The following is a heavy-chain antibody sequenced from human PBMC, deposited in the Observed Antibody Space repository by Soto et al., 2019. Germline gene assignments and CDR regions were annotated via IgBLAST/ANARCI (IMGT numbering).Heavy chain of an antibody. Sequence: ASVKVSCKTSGFMFTSSAVQWVRQARGQRLEWIGWLVVGSGNTHYAQHFQERVTLTRDMSTGTAYMELSSLRSEDTAVYYCAAVPVLRFLKWLLAYPDYWGQGTLVDVYS. D-gene: IGHD3-3*01. J-gene: IGHJ4*01. V-gene: IGHV1-58*01. CDR3: AAVPVLRFLKWLLAYPDY. CDR2: LVVGSGNT. CDR1: GFMFTSSA.